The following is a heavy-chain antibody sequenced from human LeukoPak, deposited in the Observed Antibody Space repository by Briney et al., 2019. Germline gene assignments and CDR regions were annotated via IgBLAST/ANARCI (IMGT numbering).Heavy chain of an antibody. J-gene: IGHJ4*02. CDR2: IYPGDSDT. Sequence: GESLKISCKGSGYSFSNYWLAWERQMPGKGLEWMGIIYPGDSDTRYSPSFQGQVTISADKSINTAYLQWSSLKASDTAMYYCARDDYYGSGSYYNNFDYWGQGTLVTVSS. D-gene: IGHD3-10*01. CDR1: GYSFSNYW. V-gene: IGHV5-51*01. CDR3: ARDDYYGSGSYYNNFDY.